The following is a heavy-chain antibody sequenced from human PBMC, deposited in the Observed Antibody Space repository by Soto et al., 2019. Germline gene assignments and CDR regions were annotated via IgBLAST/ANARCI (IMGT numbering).Heavy chain of an antibody. CDR1: GDSIGSGNKY. CDR2: IFSGGTT. Sequence: SETLALTCTVSGDSIGSGNKYWSWIRKAPGKGLEWIGYIFSGGTTYYTPSLKSRLTMSLDTSQNQFSLKLNSVTAADTAVYFCARVPSPFDFYYAMDVWGQGTTVTVAS. J-gene: IGHJ6*02. V-gene: IGHV4-30-4*02. D-gene: IGHD3-16*01. CDR3: ARVPSPFDFYYAMDV.